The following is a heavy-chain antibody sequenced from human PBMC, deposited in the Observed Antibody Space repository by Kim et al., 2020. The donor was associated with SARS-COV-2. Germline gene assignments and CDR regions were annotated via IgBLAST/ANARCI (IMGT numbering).Heavy chain of an antibody. CDR3: AITTLGIAVAGTRLGLSEIFY. D-gene: IGHD6-19*01. Sequence: SETLSLTCTVSGGSISSSSYYWGWIRQPPGKGLEWIGSIYYSGSTYYNPSLKSRVTISVDTSKNQFSLKLSSVTAADTAVYYCAITTLGIAVAGTRLGLSEIFYWGQGTLVTVSS. J-gene: IGHJ4*02. CDR1: GGSISSSSYY. V-gene: IGHV4-39*01. CDR2: IYYSGST.